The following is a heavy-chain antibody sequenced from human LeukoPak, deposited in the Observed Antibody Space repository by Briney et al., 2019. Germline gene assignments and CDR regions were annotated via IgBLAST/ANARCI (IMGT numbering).Heavy chain of an antibody. CDR2: ISSSSSYI. D-gene: IGHD6-13*01. V-gene: IGHV3-21*01. CDR3: ARDDLAGEDAFDI. J-gene: IGHJ3*02. Sequence: GGSLRLSCAASGFTFSSYSMNWARQAPGKGLEWLSSISSSSSYIYYADSMKGRFTISRDNAKNSLYLQMNSLRAEDTAVYYCARDDLAGEDAFDIWGQGTMVTVSS. CDR1: GFTFSSYS.